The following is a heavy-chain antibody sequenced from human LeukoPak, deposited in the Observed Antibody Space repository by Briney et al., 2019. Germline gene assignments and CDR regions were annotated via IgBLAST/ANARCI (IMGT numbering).Heavy chain of an antibody. D-gene: IGHD6-6*01. V-gene: IGHV4-4*09. J-gene: IGHJ5*02. CDR1: GGSISSYY. CDR3: ARLAPLAATYNWFDP. CDR2: IYTSGST. Sequence: SETLSLTCTVSGGSISSYYWSWIRQPLGKGLEWIGYIYTSGSTNYNPSLKSRVTISVDTSKNQFSLKLSSVTAADTAVYYCARLAPLAATYNWFDPWGQGTLVTVSS.